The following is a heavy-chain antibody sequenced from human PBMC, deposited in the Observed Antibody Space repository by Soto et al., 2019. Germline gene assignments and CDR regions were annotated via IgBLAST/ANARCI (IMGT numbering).Heavy chain of an antibody. CDR1: GYTFTSYA. D-gene: IGHD3-10*01. CDR3: ATRGRSLGYYYGMDV. CDR2: INAGNGNT. Sequence: QVQLVQSGAEVKKPGASVKVSCKASGYTFTSYAMHWVRQAPGQRLEWMGWINAGNGNTKYSQKFQGRVTITRDTLASTAYMELSSLRSEDTAVYYCATRGRSLGYYYGMDVWGQGTTVIVSS. J-gene: IGHJ6*02. V-gene: IGHV1-3*01.